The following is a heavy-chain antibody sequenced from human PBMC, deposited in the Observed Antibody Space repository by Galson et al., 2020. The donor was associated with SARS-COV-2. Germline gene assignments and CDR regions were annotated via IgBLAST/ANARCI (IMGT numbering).Heavy chain of an antibody. D-gene: IGHD2-2*01. J-gene: IGHJ4*02. Sequence: GESLKISCAASGFTFNKYWIHWVRQPPGEGLEWVSRINNDGSGTIYADSVKGRFTISRDNAESTVYLQMDSLRAEDTAMYYCAINYQLDSWGQGTLVTVSS. CDR1: GFTFNKYW. CDR3: AINYQLDS. V-gene: IGHV3-74*01. CDR2: INNDGSGT.